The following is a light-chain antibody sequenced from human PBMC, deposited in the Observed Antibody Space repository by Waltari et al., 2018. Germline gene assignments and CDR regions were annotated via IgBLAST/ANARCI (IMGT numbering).Light chain of an antibody. CDR1: SSDVGAYDY. Sequence: QSALTHPASVSGSPGQSITISCTGTSSDVGAYDYVSWYQQHPGKAPKLMIYDVTNRPSGVSDRFSGSKSGNTASLTISGLQAEDEADYYCNSYTTTRTLVFGGGTKVTVL. CDR3: NSYTTTRTLV. V-gene: IGLV2-14*03. CDR2: DVT. J-gene: IGLJ3*02.